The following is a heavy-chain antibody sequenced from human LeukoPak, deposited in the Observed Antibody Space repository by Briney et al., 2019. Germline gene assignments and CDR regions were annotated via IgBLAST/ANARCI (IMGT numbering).Heavy chain of an antibody. CDR2: IYHNGNS. Sequence: PSETLSLTCSVSRGSISTYYWSWIRQPPGKGLQWIGYIYHNGNSNYNPSLKGRLTISVDTAKNQFSLKLTSVTAADTAVYYCARDGGLQSHFDYWGQGALVTVSS. D-gene: IGHD5-24*01. CDR1: RGSISTYY. J-gene: IGHJ4*02. CDR3: ARDGGLQSHFDY. V-gene: IGHV4-59*01.